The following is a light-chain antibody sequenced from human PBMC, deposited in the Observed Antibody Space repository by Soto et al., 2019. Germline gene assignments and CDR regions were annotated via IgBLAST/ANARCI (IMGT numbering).Light chain of an antibody. CDR1: QSLLHSNGYNY. CDR2: LGS. CDR3: MQALQTRT. Sequence: DIVTTQSPLSLPVTPGEPASISCRSSQSLLHSNGYNYLDWYLQKPGQSPQLMIYLGSYRASGVTDRFSGSGSGTDFTLKISRVEAEDVGVYYCMQALQTRTFGQGTKVDIK. J-gene: IGKJ1*01. V-gene: IGKV2-28*01.